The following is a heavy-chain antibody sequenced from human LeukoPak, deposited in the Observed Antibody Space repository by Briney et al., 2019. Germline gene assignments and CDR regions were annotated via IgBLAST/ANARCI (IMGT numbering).Heavy chain of an antibody. CDR2: ISYDGSNK. CDR3: AREEVDWYYDSSGYTLYYFDY. Sequence: PGGSLRLSCAASGFTFSSYAMHWVRQAPGKGLEWVAVISYDGSNKYYADSVKGRFTISRDNSKNTLYLQMNSLRAEDTAVYYCAREEVDWYYDSSGYTLYYFDYWGQGTLVTVPS. J-gene: IGHJ4*02. V-gene: IGHV3-30-3*01. CDR1: GFTFSSYA. D-gene: IGHD3-22*01.